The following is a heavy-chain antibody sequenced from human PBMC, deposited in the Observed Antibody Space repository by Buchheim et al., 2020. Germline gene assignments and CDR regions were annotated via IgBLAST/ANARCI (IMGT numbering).Heavy chain of an antibody. CDR2: ISSSSSYI. V-gene: IGHV3-21*01. D-gene: IGHD3-16*02. CDR3: ARFSGDGVIYYYYYGMDV. J-gene: IGHJ6*02. CDR1: GFTFSSYS. Sequence: EVQLVESGGGLVKPGGSLRLSCAASGFTFSSYSMNWVRQAPGKGLEWVSSISSSSSYIYYADSVKGRFTISRDNAKNSLYLQMNSLRAEDTAVYYCARFSGDGVIYYYYYGMDVWGQGTT.